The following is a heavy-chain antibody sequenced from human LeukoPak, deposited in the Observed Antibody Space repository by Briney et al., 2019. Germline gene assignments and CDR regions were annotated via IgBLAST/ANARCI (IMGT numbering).Heavy chain of an antibody. V-gene: IGHV3-21*01. CDR3: ARGRKYSSSWYVSGTFDY. D-gene: IGHD6-13*01. J-gene: IGHJ4*02. CDR2: ISSSSSYI. CDR1: GFTFSSYS. Sequence: GGSLRLSCAASGFTFSSYSMNWVRQAPGKGLEWVSSISSSSSYIYYADSVKGRFTISRDNAKNSLYLQMNSLRAEDTAVYYCARGRKYSSSWYVSGTFDYWGQGTLVTVSS.